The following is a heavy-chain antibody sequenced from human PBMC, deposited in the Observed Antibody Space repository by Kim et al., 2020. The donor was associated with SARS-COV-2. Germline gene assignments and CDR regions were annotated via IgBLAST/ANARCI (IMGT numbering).Heavy chain of an antibody. CDR2: ISWNSGSI. V-gene: IGHV3-9*01. CDR1: GFTFDDYA. CDR3: AKDIGWELRYFDY. D-gene: IGHD1-26*01. J-gene: IGHJ4*02. Sequence: GGSLRLSCAASGFTFDDYAMHWVRQAPGKGLEWVSGISWNSGSIGYADSVKGRFTISRDNAKNSLYLQMNSLRAEDTALYYCAKDIGWELRYFDYWGQGTLVTVSS.